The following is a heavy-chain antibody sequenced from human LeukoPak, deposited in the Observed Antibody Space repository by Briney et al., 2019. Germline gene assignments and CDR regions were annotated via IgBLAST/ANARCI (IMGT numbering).Heavy chain of an antibody. J-gene: IGHJ5*01. CDR3: AKDGGVNWGNWFDS. CDR1: GFTFSNYG. V-gene: IGHV3-23*01. CDR2: ISDSGGIA. D-gene: IGHD3-16*01. Sequence: GGSLRLSCAASGFTFSNYGMSWVRQAPGQGLEWVLTISDSGGIAYYADSVKGRFTISRDNSSSTLYLQMNSPRAEDTAEYYCAKDGGVNWGNWFDSWGQGTLVTVSS.